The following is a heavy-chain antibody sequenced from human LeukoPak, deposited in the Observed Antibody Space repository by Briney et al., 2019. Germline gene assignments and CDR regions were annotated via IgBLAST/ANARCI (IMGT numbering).Heavy chain of an antibody. Sequence: GGSLRLSCVASGFTFSSYGMHRPPQAPPKDLESQAVIGYDGSNKYYAGSVKGRFAISRDNSKNTLYLQMNSLRAEDTAVYYCARDSQWLLDYWGQGTLVTVSS. D-gene: IGHD5-12*01. J-gene: IGHJ4*02. CDR1: GFTFSSYG. V-gene: IGHV3-33*01. CDR2: IGYDGSNK. CDR3: ARDSQWLLDY.